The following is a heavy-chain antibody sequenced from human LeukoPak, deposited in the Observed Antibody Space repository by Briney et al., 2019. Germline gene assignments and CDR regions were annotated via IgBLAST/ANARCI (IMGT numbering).Heavy chain of an antibody. V-gene: IGHV1-18*01. CDR3: ARDLSSGVVPAASTDY. D-gene: IGHD2-2*01. Sequence: ASVKVSCKASGYTFTSYGISWVRQAPGQGLEWMGWISAYNGNTNYAQKLQGRVTMTTDTSTSTAYMELRSLRSDDTAMYYCARDLSSGVVPAASTDYWGQGTLVTVSS. CDR2: ISAYNGNT. J-gene: IGHJ4*02. CDR1: GYTFTSYG.